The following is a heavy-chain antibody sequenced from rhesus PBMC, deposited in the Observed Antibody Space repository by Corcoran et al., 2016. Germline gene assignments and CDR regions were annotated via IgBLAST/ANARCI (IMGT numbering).Heavy chain of an antibody. CDR1: GASISSYW. J-gene: IGHJ4*01. CDR2: IFGYSGNS. Sequence: QVQLPESGPGLVKPSETLSLTCAVSGASISSYWWSGIRQPPGTGLEWVGEIFGYSGNSYYNPSLKSRVIISKAASKNQFSLKLSSVTAADTAVYYCARSGYGSGGVYWGQGILVTVSS. CDR3: ARSGYGSGGVY. V-gene: IGHV4-80*01. D-gene: IGHD4-4*01.